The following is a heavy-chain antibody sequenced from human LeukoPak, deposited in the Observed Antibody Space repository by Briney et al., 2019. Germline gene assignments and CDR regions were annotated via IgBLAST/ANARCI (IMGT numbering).Heavy chain of an antibody. D-gene: IGHD3-22*01. Sequence: GESLKISCKVSGYSFPSYWITWVRQVPGKGLEWMGRIAPSDSYTNYNPSFEGHVTMSVEKSITTVYLQWSSLKASDTAMYYCVRQPPGVYDTTQKRFDPWGQGTLGNGS. V-gene: IGHV5-10-1*01. CDR1: GYSFPSYW. CDR2: IAPSDSYT. CDR3: VRQPPGVYDTTQKRFDP. J-gene: IGHJ5*02.